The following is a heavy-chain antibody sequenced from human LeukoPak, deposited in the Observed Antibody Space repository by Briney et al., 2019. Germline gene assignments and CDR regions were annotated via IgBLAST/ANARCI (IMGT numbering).Heavy chain of an antibody. CDR2: ISGSGGST. Sequence: GGSLRLSCAASVFTFSSYGMSWVRQAPGEGLEWVSAISGSGGSTYYADSVKGRFTISRDNSKNTLYLQMNSLRAEDTAVYYCAKVRWDNSGWYYLDSWGQGTLVTVSS. CDR1: VFTFSSYG. D-gene: IGHD6-19*01. J-gene: IGHJ4*02. CDR3: AKVRWDNSGWYYLDS. V-gene: IGHV3-23*01.